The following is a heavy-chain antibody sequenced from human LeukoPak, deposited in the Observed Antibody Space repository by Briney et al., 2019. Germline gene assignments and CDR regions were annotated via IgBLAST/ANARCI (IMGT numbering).Heavy chain of an antibody. D-gene: IGHD3-22*01. J-gene: IGHJ5*02. CDR1: GGSFSGYY. Sequence: SETLSLTCVVHGGSFSGYYWSWIRQPPGKGLEWIGEINHSGSTKYNPSLKSRITISVDTSKDQFSLKLSSVTAADTAVYYCARHFLPRNFYYESRTPQHNWFDPWGQGTLVTVSS. CDR2: INHSGST. V-gene: IGHV4-34*01. CDR3: ARHFLPRNFYYESRTPQHNWFDP.